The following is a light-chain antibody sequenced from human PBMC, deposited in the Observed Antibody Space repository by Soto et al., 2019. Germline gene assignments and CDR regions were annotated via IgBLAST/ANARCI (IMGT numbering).Light chain of an antibody. CDR1: QGMTNN. CDR3: QKYNSAPFLFS. CDR2: ATS. V-gene: IGKV1-27*01. Sequence: DIPMTQSPSSLSASVGDRVTITCRASQGMTNNLAWYQQKPGKAPKLLIYATSSLHSGVPSRFSGSGSGTYFTLTISSLQPEDVATYYCQKYNSAPFLFSFGPGNKVDLK. J-gene: IGKJ3*01.